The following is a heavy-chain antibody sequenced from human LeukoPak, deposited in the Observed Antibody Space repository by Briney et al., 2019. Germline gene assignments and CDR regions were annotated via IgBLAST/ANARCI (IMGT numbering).Heavy chain of an antibody. Sequence: PSETLSLTCTVSGGSISSYYWSWIRQPPGKGLEWIGYIYYSGSTNYNPSLKSRVTISVDTSKNQFSLKLSSVTAADTAVYYCARLGPFDYYYMDVWGQGTTVTVSS. D-gene: IGHD3-10*01. V-gene: IGHV4-59*01. CDR3: ARLGPFDYYYMDV. CDR1: GGSISSYY. J-gene: IGHJ6*03. CDR2: IYYSGST.